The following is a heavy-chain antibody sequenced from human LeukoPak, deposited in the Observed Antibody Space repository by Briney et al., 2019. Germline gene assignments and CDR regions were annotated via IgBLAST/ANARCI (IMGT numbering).Heavy chain of an antibody. CDR3: AKVGSVVRGVMAEDY. Sequence: AGGSLRLSCAASGFTFSSYAMHWVRQAPGKGLEYVSAISSNGGSTYYANSVKGRFTISRDNSKNTLYLQMNSLRAEDTAVYYCAKVGSVVRGVMAEDYWGQGTLVTVSS. V-gene: IGHV3-64*01. J-gene: IGHJ4*02. D-gene: IGHD3-10*01. CDR1: GFTFSSYA. CDR2: ISSNGGST.